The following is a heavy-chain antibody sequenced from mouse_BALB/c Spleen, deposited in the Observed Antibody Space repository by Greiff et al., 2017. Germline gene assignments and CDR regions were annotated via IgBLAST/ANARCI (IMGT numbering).Heavy chain of an antibody. CDR3: AREDYYAMDY. J-gene: IGHJ4*01. Sequence: EVQLVESGGGLVQPGGSRKLSCAASGFTFSSFGMHWVRQAPEKGLEWVAYISSGSSTIYYADTVKGRFTISRDNPKNTLFLQMTSLRSEDTAMYYCAREDYYAMDYWGQGTSVTVSS. V-gene: IGHV5-17*02. CDR1: GFTFSSFG. CDR2: ISSGSSTI.